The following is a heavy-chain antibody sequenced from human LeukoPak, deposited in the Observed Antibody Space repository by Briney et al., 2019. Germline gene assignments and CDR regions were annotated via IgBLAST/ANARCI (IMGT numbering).Heavy chain of an antibody. CDR3: GRHEPGYGGHDDY. V-gene: IGHV4-38-2*01. J-gene: IGHJ4*02. CDR1: GYSINSGYY. Sequence: SETLSLTCAVSGYSINSGYYWGWIRQPPGKGLGWIRSISHSGTTYYNPSLKNRVTISIGTSKNQFSLNLSSVTAADTAVYYCGRHEPGYGGHDDYWGQGTLVTVSS. D-gene: IGHD4-23*01. CDR2: ISHSGTT.